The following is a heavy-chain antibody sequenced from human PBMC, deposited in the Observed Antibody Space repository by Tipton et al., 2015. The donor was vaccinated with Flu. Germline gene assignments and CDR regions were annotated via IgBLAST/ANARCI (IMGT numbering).Heavy chain of an antibody. J-gene: IGHJ4*02. V-gene: IGHV3-23*01. Sequence: SLRLSCAISGFTFSSYAMSWVRQAPGKGLEWVSGLSGSGGNTYYLDSVKGRFTISRDNSKNMLYLEMNSLRAEDTAVYYCSKGGQWGVYYSDYWGQGTLVTVSS. CDR2: LSGSGGNT. CDR3: SKGGQWGVYYSDY. D-gene: IGHD3-10*01. CDR1: GFTFSSYA.